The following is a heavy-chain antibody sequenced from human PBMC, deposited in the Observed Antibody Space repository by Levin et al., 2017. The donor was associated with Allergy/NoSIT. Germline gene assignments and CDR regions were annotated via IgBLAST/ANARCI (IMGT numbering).Heavy chain of an antibody. J-gene: IGHJ1*01. V-gene: IGHV3-30*18. CDR3: AKASRGSSSSWYLVWEYFQH. CDR2: ISYDGSNK. D-gene: IGHD6-13*01. Sequence: GESLKISCAASGFTFSSYGMHWVRQAPGKGLEWVAVISYDGSNKYYADSVKGRFTISRDNSKNTLYLQMNSLRAEDTAVYYCAKASRGSSSSWYLVWEYFQHWGQGTLVTVSS. CDR1: GFTFSSYG.